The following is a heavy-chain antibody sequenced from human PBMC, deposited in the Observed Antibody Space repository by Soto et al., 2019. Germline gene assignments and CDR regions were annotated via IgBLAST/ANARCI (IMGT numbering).Heavy chain of an antibody. CDR3: ARVARRGGGYSGYDPVGAFDI. J-gene: IGHJ3*02. D-gene: IGHD5-12*01. V-gene: IGHV1-18*01. CDR1: GYTFTSYG. Sequence: QVQLVQSGAEVKKPGASVKVSCKASGYTFTSYGISWVRQAPGQGLEWMGWISAYNGNTNYAQKLQGRVTMTTDTSTSAAYMELRSLSSDDTAVYYCARVARRGGGYSGYDPVGAFDIWGQGTMVTVSS. CDR2: ISAYNGNT.